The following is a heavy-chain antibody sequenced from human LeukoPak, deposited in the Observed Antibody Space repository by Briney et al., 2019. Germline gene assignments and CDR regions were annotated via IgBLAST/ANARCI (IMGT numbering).Heavy chain of an antibody. CDR1: GFTFSSYA. D-gene: IGHD3-16*01. V-gene: IGHV3-23*01. J-gene: IGHJ1*01. CDR3: AKDDAWGRYKD. Sequence: GGSLRLSCAASGFTFSSYAMSWVRQATGRGLEWVSAISGSGGSTYYADSVKGRFTISRDNSKNTLYLQMNSLRAEDTPVYYCAKDDAWGRYKDWGQGTLVTVSS. CDR2: ISGSGGST.